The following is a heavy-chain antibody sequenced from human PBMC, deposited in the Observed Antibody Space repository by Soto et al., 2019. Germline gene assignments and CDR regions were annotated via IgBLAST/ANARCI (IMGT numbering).Heavy chain of an antibody. D-gene: IGHD2-8*02. CDR2: ISYDGSNK. J-gene: IGHJ6*02. CDR3: EKAYGSGVMDV. CDR1: GFTFSSYG. V-gene: IGHV3-30*18. Sequence: PGGSLRLSCAASGFTFSSYGMHWVRQAPGKGLEWVAVISYDGSNKYYADSVKGRFTISRDNSKNTMYLQMNSLRAEDTAVYYCEKAYGSGVMDVWGQGTTVTVSS.